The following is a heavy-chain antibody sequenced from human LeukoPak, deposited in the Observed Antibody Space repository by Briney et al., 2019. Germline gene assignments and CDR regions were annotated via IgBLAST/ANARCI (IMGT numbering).Heavy chain of an antibody. Sequence: SETLSLTCTVSRGSIQSHFWSWVRQPAGKGLEWIGRVFDSGNTDYNLSLNGRVTLSVDTSKNEFSLTLTSVTAADAAVYYCAREGQWLGEMDFWGPGILVTVSS. J-gene: IGHJ4*02. CDR3: AREGQWLGEMDF. CDR1: RGSIQSHF. V-gene: IGHV4-4*07. D-gene: IGHD6-19*01. CDR2: VFDSGNT.